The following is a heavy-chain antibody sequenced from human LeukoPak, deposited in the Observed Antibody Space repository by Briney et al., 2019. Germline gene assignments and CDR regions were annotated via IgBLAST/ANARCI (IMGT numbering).Heavy chain of an antibody. D-gene: IGHD2-15*01. J-gene: IGHJ4*02. CDR2: ISSSSSTI. Sequence: GGSLRLSCAASGFTFSSYSMNWVRQAPGKGLEWVSYISSSSSTIYYADSVKGRFTISRDNAKNSLYLQMNSLRAEDTAVYYCARDLLHSNFDYWGQGTLVTVSS. V-gene: IGHV3-48*01. CDR3: ARDLLHSNFDY. CDR1: GFTFSSYS.